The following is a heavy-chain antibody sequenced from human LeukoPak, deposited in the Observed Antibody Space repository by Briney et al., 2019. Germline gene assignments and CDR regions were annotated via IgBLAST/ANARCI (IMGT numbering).Heavy chain of an antibody. V-gene: IGHV4-34*01. Sequence: SETLSLTCAVYGGSFSGYYWSWIRQPPGKGLEWIGEINHSGSTNYNPSLKSRVTISVDTSKNQFSLKLSSVTAADTAVYYCARDGLRDGYNPYYYGMDVWGQGTTVTVSS. CDR2: INHSGST. CDR3: ARDGLRDGYNPYYYGMDV. J-gene: IGHJ6*02. CDR1: GGSFSGYY. D-gene: IGHD5-24*01.